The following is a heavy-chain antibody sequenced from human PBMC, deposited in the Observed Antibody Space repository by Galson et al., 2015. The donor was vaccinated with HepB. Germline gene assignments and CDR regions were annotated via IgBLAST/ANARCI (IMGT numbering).Heavy chain of an antibody. J-gene: IGHJ4*02. D-gene: IGHD2-2*01. Sequence: SLRLSCAASGFTFRNYAMHWARQVPGKGLEWVAVLSYDGGSILYADSVKGRFIISRDNSKNTLHLQMNSLTADDTAVYYCAREQRYCSSTSCPSARGLFDYWGQGTLVTVSS. CDR3: AREQRYCSSTSCPSARGLFDY. CDR2: LSYDGGSI. CDR1: GFTFRNYA. V-gene: IGHV3-30-3*01.